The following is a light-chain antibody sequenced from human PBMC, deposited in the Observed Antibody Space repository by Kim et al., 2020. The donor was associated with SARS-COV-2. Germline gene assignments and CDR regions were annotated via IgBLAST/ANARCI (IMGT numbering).Light chain of an antibody. CDR1: KLGDKY. CDR2: QDT. V-gene: IGLV3-1*01. Sequence: SYELTQPPSVSVSPGQTATITCSGDKLGDKYASWYQRKPGQAPVLVIYQDTKRPSGTPERFSGSNSGNTATLTISGTQAMDEADYYCQAWDINAGVFGGGTQLTVL. J-gene: IGLJ2*01. CDR3: QAWDINAGV.